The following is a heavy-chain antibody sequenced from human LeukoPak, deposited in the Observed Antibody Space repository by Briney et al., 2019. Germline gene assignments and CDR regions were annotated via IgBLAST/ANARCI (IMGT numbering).Heavy chain of an antibody. CDR3: ANIPFDYGGNLGYFDY. D-gene: IGHD4-23*01. Sequence: GGSLRLSCAASGLTVSSNYLSWVRQAPGKGLAWVSVLYTIGNTYYADSVRGRFTISRDNSRNTLYLQMNSLRAEDTAVYYCANIPFDYGGNLGYFDYWGQGTLVTVSS. V-gene: IGHV3-66*01. CDR2: LYTIGNT. CDR1: GLTVSSNY. J-gene: IGHJ4*02.